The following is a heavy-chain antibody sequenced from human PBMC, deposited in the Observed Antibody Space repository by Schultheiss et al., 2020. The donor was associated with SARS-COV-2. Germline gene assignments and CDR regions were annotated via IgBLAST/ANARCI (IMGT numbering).Heavy chain of an antibody. CDR2: IYYSGNT. D-gene: IGHD7-27*01. V-gene: IGHV4-61*08. J-gene: IGHJ4*02. CDR3: ARERTDWGSFDY. Sequence: SETLSLTCAVSGYSISSGDYYWSWIRQPPGKGLEWIGYIYYSGNTNYNPSLKSRFTISVDTSKNQFSLKLSSVTAADTAVYYCARERTDWGSFDYWGQGTLVTVSS. CDR1: GYSISSGDYY.